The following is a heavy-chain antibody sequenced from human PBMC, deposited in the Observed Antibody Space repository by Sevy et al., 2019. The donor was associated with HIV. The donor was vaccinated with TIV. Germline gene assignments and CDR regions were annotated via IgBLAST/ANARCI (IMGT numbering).Heavy chain of an antibody. V-gene: IGHV3-23*01. CDR2: INGGGGST. CDR1: GFTFSTYA. CDR3: ANSAARGYGDYGGALEI. Sequence: GGSLRFSCAASGFTFSTYAMSWVRQAPGKGLEWVSSINGGGGSTYYADSVKGRFTISRDNSKNTLYLQMYSLRDDDTAVYYCANSAARGYGDYGGALEIWGQGTMVTVSS. J-gene: IGHJ3*02. D-gene: IGHD4-17*01.